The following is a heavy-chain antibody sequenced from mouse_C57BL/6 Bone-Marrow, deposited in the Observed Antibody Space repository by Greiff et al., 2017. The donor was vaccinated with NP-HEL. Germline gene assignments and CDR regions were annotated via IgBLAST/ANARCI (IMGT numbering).Heavy chain of an antibody. V-gene: IGHV1-81*01. D-gene: IGHD2-1*01. CDR2: IYPRSGNT. J-gene: IGHJ1*03. Sequence: VQLQESGAELARPGASVKLSCKASGYTFTSYGISWVKQRTGQGLEWIGEIYPRSGNTYYNEKFKGKATLTADKSSSTAYMELRSLTSEDSAVYFCAGYGIHWYFDVWGTGTTVTVSS. CDR3: AGYGIHWYFDV. CDR1: GYTFTSYG.